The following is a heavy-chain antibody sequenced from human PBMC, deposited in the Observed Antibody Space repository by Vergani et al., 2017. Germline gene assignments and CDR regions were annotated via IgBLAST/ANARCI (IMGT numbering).Heavy chain of an antibody. J-gene: IGHJ2*01. CDR2: IIPIFGTA. CDR3: ARVTPVGYCSGGSCYSPNWXFDL. Sequence: QVQLVQSGAEVKKPGSSVKVSCKASGGTFSSYAISWVRQAPAQGLEWMGGIIPIFGTANYAQKFQGRVTITADESTSTAYMELSSLRSEDTAVYYCARVTPVGYCSGGSCYSPNWXFDLWGRGTLVTVSS. D-gene: IGHD2-15*01. CDR1: GGTFSSYA. V-gene: IGHV1-69*01.